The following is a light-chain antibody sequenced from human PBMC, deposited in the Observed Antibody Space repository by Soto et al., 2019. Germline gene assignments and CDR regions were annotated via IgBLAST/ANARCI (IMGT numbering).Light chain of an antibody. Sequence: QSALTQPASVSGSPGRSITISCTGTSSDVGGYNYVSWYQQHPGKAPKLMIYEVSNRPSGVSNRFSGSKSGNTASLTISGLQAEDEADYYCSSYTSSSKILGTAKKVTV. V-gene: IGLV2-14*01. CDR1: SSDVGGYNY. J-gene: IGLJ1*01. CDR2: EVS. CDR3: SSYTSSSKI.